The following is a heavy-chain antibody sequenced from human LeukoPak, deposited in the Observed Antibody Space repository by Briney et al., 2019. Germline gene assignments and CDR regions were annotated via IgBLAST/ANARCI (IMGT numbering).Heavy chain of an antibody. Sequence: PGGSLRLSCAASGFTFSSYGMHWVRQAPGKGLEWVAVISYDGSNKYYADSVKGRFTISRDNSKNTLYLQMCSLRPEDTAVYYCANGGYTSSWYVVDYWGQGTLVTVSS. V-gene: IGHV3-30*18. D-gene: IGHD6-13*01. CDR2: ISYDGSNK. CDR3: ANGGYTSSWYVVDY. CDR1: GFTFSSYG. J-gene: IGHJ4*02.